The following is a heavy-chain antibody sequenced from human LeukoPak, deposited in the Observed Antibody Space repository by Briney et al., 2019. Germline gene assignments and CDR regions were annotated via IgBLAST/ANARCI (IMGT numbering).Heavy chain of an antibody. V-gene: IGHV1-46*01. Sequence: ASVKVSCKASGYTFTSYYMHWVRQAPGQGLEWMGIINPSGGSTSYAQKFQGRVTMTRDTSTSTVYMELSSLRSEDTAVYYCARANRGRPRSTYYFDYWGQGTLVTVSS. CDR3: ARANRGRPRSTYYFDY. D-gene: IGHD2/OR15-2a*01. CDR1: GYTFTSYY. CDR2: INPSGGST. J-gene: IGHJ4*02.